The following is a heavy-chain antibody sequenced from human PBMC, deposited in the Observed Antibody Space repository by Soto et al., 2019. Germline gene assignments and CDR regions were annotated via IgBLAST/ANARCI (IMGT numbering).Heavy chain of an antibody. V-gene: IGHV1-69*13. CDR2: IIPIFGTA. CDR3: ARGRAAGAFDI. Sequence: ASVKVSCKASGGTFSSYAISWVRQAPGKGLEWMGGIIPIFGTANYAQKFQGRVTITADESTSTAYMELSSLRSEDTAVYYCARGRAAGAFDIWGQGTMVTVSS. J-gene: IGHJ3*02. CDR1: GGTFSSYA.